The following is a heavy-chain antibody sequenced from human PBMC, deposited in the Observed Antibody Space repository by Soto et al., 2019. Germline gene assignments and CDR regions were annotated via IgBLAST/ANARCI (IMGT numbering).Heavy chain of an antibody. Sequence: SETLSLTCAVYGGSFSGYYWSCIRQPPGKGLEGIGESNHSGSTNYNPSLKSRVTISVDTSKNQFSLKLSSVTAADTAVYYCARGYSYVSVYYYYGLEVWGQGTTVTVSS. J-gene: IGHJ6*02. V-gene: IGHV4-34*01. D-gene: IGHD5-18*01. CDR2: SNHSGST. CDR3: ARGYSYVSVYYYYGLEV. CDR1: GGSFSGYY.